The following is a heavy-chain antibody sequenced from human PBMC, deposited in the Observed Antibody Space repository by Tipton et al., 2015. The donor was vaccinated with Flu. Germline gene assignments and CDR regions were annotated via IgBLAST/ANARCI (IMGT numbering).Heavy chain of an antibody. D-gene: IGHD4-11*01. CDR1: GDSIINSAYY. CDR2: IFHSGST. CDR3: ARRDFSNYVSDPKNWFDP. V-gene: IGHV4-38-2*01. Sequence: TLSLTCDVSGDSIINSAYYWGWIRQPPGKGLEWIGNIFHSGSTYYNPSLRSRLSISVDRSKNLFSLNLRSVTAADTAVYYCARRDFSNYVSDPKNWFDPGGQGTLVTVSS. J-gene: IGHJ5*02.